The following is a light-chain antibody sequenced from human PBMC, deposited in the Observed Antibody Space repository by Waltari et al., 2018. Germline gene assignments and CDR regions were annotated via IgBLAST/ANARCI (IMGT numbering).Light chain of an antibody. V-gene: IGKV2-28*01. J-gene: IGKJ4*01. Sequence: DIVMTQSPLSLSVTHGEPASISCRSSQSPLDSNGNIYLDWYLQKTGQSPQLLIYSVSNRPSGVPDRFSGSGSGTDFTLKISRVEAEDVGVYYCMEAVQTLTFGGGTKVEIK. CDR1: QSPLDSNGNIY. CDR2: SVS. CDR3: MEAVQTLT.